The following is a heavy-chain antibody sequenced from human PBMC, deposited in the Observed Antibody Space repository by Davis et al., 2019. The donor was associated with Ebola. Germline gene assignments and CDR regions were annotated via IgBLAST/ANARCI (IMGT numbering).Heavy chain of an antibody. D-gene: IGHD6-19*01. CDR1: GFTFSSYA. CDR2: ISGSGGST. CDR3: ANFEYSSGNEYFQH. J-gene: IGHJ1*01. V-gene: IGHV3-23*01. Sequence: GESLKISCAASGFTFSSYAMSWVRQAPGKGLEWVSAISGSGGSTYYADSVKGRFTISRDNSKNTLYLQMNSLRAEDTAVYYCANFEYSSGNEYFQHWGQGTLVTVSS.